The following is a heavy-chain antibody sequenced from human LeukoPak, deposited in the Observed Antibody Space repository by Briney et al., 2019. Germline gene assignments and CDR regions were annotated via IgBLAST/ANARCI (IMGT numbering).Heavy chain of an antibody. J-gene: IGHJ4*02. CDR3: AKVGYSSSWGYYFDY. Sequence: GRSLRLSCAASGFTFDDYAMHWVRQAPGKGLEWVSGISWNSGSIGYADSVKGRFTISRDNAKNSLYLQMNSLRAEDTALYYCAKVGYSSSWGYYFDYWGQGTLVTVSS. V-gene: IGHV3-9*01. CDR1: GFTFDDYA. CDR2: ISWNSGSI. D-gene: IGHD6-6*01.